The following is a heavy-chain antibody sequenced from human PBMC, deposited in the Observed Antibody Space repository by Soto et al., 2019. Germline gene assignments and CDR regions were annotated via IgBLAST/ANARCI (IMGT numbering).Heavy chain of an antibody. Sequence: QVQLVQSGAEVKKPGSSVKVSCKASGDTFNFYTISWVRQAPGQGLEWMGRIIPMLGMSNYAQKCQDRVTIIADKSTTTAYMQLSSLRSEDTAIYYCATSYGSGSRPFDYWGQGTLVTVSS. V-gene: IGHV1-69*02. D-gene: IGHD3-10*01. CDR2: IIPMLGMS. CDR3: ATSYGSGSRPFDY. J-gene: IGHJ4*02. CDR1: GDTFNFYT.